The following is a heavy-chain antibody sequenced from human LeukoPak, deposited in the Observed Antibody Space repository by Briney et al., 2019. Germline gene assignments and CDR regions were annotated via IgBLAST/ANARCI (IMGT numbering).Heavy chain of an antibody. CDR2: ISYDGGNK. J-gene: IGHJ4*02. V-gene: IGHV3-30-3*01. CDR3: ARCVAVTTPELDY. Sequence: PGGSLRLSCAASGFTFSSYAMHWVRQAPGKGLEWVAVISYDGGNKYYADSVKGRFTISRDNSKNTLYLQMNGLRAEDTAVYYCARCVAVTTPELDYWGQGTLVTVSS. CDR1: GFTFSSYA. D-gene: IGHD2-21*02.